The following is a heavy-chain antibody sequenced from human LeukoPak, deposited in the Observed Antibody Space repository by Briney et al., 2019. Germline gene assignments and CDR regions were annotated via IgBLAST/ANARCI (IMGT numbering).Heavy chain of an antibody. CDR1: GSTFSSYS. D-gene: IGHD6-13*01. CDR2: ICTSNSDR. CDR3: ARGDKQLVFNRNKGGFDP. V-gene: IGHV3-21*06. Sequence: PGGSLRLSCAASGSTFSSYSMNWVRQAPGKGLEWVSSICTSNSDRYYADSVKGRFTISRDNAKSSVYLQMNSLRTEDTAVYYCARGDKQLVFNRNKGGFDPWGQGTLVAVSS. J-gene: IGHJ5*02.